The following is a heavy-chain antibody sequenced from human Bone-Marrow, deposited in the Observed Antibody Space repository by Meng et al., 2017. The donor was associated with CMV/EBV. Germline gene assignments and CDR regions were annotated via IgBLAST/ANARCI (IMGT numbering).Heavy chain of an antibody. CDR1: GYSFTGYQ. V-gene: IGHV1-2*02. Sequence: ASVKVSCKTSGYSFTGYQTDWVRQAPGQGLEWMGWISPYSGGTNYAQKFQGRVTMTRDTSISTTYMELSRLRSDDTAVYYCARDRTDYYDSTFYYPNWFDPWGQGTLVTVSS. J-gene: IGHJ5*02. D-gene: IGHD3-22*01. CDR3: ARDRTDYYDSTFYYPNWFDP. CDR2: ISPYSGGT.